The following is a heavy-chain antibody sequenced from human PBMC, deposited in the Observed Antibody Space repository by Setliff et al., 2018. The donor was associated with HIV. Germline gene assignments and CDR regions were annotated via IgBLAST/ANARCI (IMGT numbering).Heavy chain of an antibody. V-gene: IGHV4-59*08. CDR1: GGSISTYY. Sequence: KTSETLSLTCTVSGGSISTYYWSWIRQPPGKGLEWIGSIYFTGSSDNNPSLKSRVTLSVDTSKHQFSLKLSSVTAADTAVYYCARHPPHDSTWPYYYYGMDVWGQGTTVTVSS. J-gene: IGHJ6*01. CDR3: ARHPPHDSTWPYYYYGMDV. D-gene: IGHD6-13*01. CDR2: IYFTGSS.